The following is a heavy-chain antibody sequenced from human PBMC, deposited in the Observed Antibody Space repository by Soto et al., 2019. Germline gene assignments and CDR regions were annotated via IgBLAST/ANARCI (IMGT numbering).Heavy chain of an antibody. CDR3: ARHSVRGGETDY. D-gene: IGHD3-10*01. CDR2: IFYTGST. J-gene: IGHJ4*02. V-gene: IGHV4-59*08. Sequence: QVQLQESGPGLVKPSETLSLICTVSGGSISSYYWSWIRQPPGKGLEGIGYIFYTGSTNYNPSLRSRVPISVDTTENQFSLKLSSVTAADAAVYYCARHSVRGGETDYWGQGTLVTVS. CDR1: GGSISSYY.